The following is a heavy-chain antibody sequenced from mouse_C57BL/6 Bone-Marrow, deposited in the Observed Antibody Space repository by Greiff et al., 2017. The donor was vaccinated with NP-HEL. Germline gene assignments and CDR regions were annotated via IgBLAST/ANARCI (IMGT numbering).Heavy chain of an antibody. CDR3: ARPFYDYDGRGAMDY. V-gene: IGHV7-3*01. D-gene: IGHD2-4*01. CDR2: IRNTANGYTT. J-gene: IGHJ4*01. CDR1: GFTFTDYY. Sequence: EVQVVESGGGLVQPGGSLSLSCAASGFTFTDYYMSWVRQPPGKALEWLGFIRNTANGYTTEYSASVKGRFTISRDNSQSILYLQMNALRAEDSATYYCARPFYDYDGRGAMDYWGQGTSVTVSS.